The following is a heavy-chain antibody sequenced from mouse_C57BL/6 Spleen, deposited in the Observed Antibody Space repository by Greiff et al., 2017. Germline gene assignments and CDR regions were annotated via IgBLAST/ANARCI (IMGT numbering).Heavy chain of an antibody. CDR3: ARDEDDYDGGTFAY. D-gene: IGHD2-4*01. J-gene: IGHJ3*01. Sequence: VQLQQSGPELVKPGASVKISCKASGYAFSSSWMNWVKQRPGKGLEWIGRIYPGDGDTNYKGKFKGKATLTADKSSSTAYMQLSSLTSEDSAVYFCARDEDDYDGGTFAYWGQGTLVTVSA. V-gene: IGHV1-82*01. CDR1: GYAFSSSW. CDR2: IYPGDGDT.